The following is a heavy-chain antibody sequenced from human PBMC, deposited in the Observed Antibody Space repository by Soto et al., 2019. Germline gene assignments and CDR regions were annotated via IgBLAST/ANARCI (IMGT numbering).Heavy chain of an antibody. CDR1: GGSISSSSYY. CDR2: IYYSGST. V-gene: IGHV4-39*01. CDR3: ARSDSSSWPWDPTWFDP. Sequence: SETLSLTCTVSGGSISSSSYYWGWFRQPPGKGLEWIGSIYYSGSTYYNPSLKSRVTISVDTSKNQFSLKLSSVTAADTAVYYCARSDSSSWPWDPTWFDPWGQGTLVTVSS. D-gene: IGHD6-13*01. J-gene: IGHJ5*02.